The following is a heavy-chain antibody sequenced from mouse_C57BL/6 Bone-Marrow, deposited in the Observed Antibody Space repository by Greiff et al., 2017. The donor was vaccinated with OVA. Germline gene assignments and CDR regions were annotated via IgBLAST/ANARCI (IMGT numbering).Heavy chain of an antibody. V-gene: IGHV5-9-1*02. CDR2: ISSGGDYI. Sequence: EVMLVESGEGLVKPGGSLKLSCAASGFTFSSYAMSWVRQTPEKRLEWVAYISSGGDYIYYADTVKGRLTISRDNARNTRYLQMSSLKSEDTAMYYCTRDNYYGSSYFDYWGQGTTLTVSS. CDR3: TRDNYYGSSYFDY. D-gene: IGHD1-1*01. J-gene: IGHJ2*01. CDR1: GFTFSSYA.